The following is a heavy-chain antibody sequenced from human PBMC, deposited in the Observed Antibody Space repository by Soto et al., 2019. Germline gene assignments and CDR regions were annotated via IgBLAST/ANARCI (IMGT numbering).Heavy chain of an antibody. D-gene: IGHD3-10*01. Sequence: QVQFVQSGAEVKEPGDSVKVSCRASGYIFTSNDITWVRQAPGQGLECMGWIRVRNGDTHYAPKFRGRVTVTRDTSTSTAYMELRSLRSDDTAVYYCARESRTWVDGVIGLGDYWGQGTLVTVSS. CDR2: IRVRNGDT. J-gene: IGHJ4*02. CDR3: ARESRTWVDGVIGLGDY. V-gene: IGHV1-18*01. CDR1: GYIFTSND.